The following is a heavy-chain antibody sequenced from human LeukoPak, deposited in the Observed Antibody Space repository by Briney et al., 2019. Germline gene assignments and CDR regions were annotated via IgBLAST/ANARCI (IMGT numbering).Heavy chain of an antibody. Sequence: SETLSLTCTVSGGSISNYYWTWIRQPPGKGLEWIGYIYYSGSTYYNPSLKSRVTISVDTSKNQFSLKLTSVTAADTAVYYCARDFPPNYTDNYGKRYFDYWGQGTLVTVSS. CDR3: ARDFPPNYTDNYGKRYFDY. CDR2: IYYSGST. CDR1: GGSISNYY. V-gene: IGHV4-59*12. J-gene: IGHJ4*02. D-gene: IGHD1-7*01.